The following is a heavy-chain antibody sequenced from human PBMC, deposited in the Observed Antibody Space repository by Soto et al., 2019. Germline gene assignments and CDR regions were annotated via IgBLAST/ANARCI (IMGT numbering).Heavy chain of an antibody. J-gene: IGHJ4*02. V-gene: IGHV3-23*01. Sequence: PGGSLRLSCAASGFTFSSYAMSWVRQAPGKGLEWVSAISGSGGSTYYADSVKGRFTISRDNSKNTLYLQMNSLRAEDTAVYYCAKSRVDYYDSSGYYYSWGQGTLGTVS. CDR3: AKSRVDYYDSSGYYYS. CDR2: ISGSGGST. CDR1: GFTFSSYA. D-gene: IGHD3-22*01.